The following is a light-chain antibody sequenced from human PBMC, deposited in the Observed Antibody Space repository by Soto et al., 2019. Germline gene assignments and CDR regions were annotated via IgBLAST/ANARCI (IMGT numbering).Light chain of an antibody. J-gene: IGKJ1*01. V-gene: IGKV3-11*01. Sequence: EIVLTQSPATLSLSPGERATLSCRASQSVSSYLAWYQQKPGQAPRLLIYDAYNRATGIPARFRGSGSGTDFTPTISSLEPEDFAVYYCQQRSNWPWTFGQGTKVDIK. CDR2: DAY. CDR1: QSVSSY. CDR3: QQRSNWPWT.